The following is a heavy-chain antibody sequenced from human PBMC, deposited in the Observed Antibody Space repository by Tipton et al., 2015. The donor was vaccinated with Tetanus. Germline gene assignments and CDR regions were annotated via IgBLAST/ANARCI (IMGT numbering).Heavy chain of an antibody. Sequence: TLSLTCSVSGGSISYYYWSWIRQSPGKGREWIGHIYYNGSTKYNPSLKSRVTVSLDTSKKHFSLRLSSVTAADTAVYYCARGGLCVGPACAGISPLLDVWGRGTLVTVSS. CDR3: ARGGLCVGPACAGISPLLDV. V-gene: IGHV4-59*01. D-gene: IGHD2-15*01. CDR2: IYYNGST. CDR1: GGSISYYY. J-gene: IGHJ2*01.